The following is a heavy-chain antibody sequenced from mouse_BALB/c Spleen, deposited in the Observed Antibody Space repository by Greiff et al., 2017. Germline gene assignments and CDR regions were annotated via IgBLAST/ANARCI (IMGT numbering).Heavy chain of an antibody. D-gene: IGHD2-14*01. Sequence: VQLKQSGAELVRSGASVKLSCTASGFNIKDYYMHWVKQRPEQGLEWIGWIDPENGDTEYAPKFQGKATMTADTSSNTAYLQLSSLTSEDTAVYYCNGRYFAYWGQGTLVTVSA. CDR1: GFNIKDYY. CDR2: IDPENGDT. CDR3: NGRYFAY. V-gene: IGHV14-4*02. J-gene: IGHJ3*01.